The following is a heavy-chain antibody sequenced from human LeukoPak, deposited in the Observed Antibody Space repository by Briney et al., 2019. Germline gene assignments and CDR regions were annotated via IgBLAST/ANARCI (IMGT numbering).Heavy chain of an antibody. CDR1: GFTFSNAW. CDR3: TTPPGYSSSWYPSDY. CDR2: IKSKTDGGTT. D-gene: IGHD6-13*01. V-gene: IGHV3-15*01. Sequence: GGSLRLSCAASGFTFSNAWMSWVRQAPGKGLEWVGRIKSKTDGGTTDYAAPVKGRFTISRDDSKNTLYLQMNSLKTEDTAVYYCTTPPGYSSSWYPSDYWGQGTLVTVSS. J-gene: IGHJ4*02.